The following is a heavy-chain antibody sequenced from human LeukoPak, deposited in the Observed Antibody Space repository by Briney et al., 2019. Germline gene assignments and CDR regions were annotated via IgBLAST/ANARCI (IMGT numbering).Heavy chain of an antibody. CDR3: ARLRVFCSGDSCYARDY. Sequence: GESLKISCQGSGYSFTSYWISWVRQMPGKGLEWMGRIDPRDSYTNYSPSFQGHVTISADKSISTAYLQWSSLKASDSAMYYCARLRVFCSGDSCYARDYWGQGTLVTVSS. J-gene: IGHJ4*02. D-gene: IGHD2-15*01. CDR1: GYSFTSYW. V-gene: IGHV5-10-1*01. CDR2: IDPRDSYT.